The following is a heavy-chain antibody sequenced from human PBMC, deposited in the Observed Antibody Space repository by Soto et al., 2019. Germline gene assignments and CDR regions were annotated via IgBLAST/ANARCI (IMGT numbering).Heavy chain of an antibody. D-gene: IGHD2-2*02. V-gene: IGHV4-59*01. Sequence: SETLSLTCTVSGGSISSDYWSWIRQPPGKGLEWIGYIYYSGSTNYNPSLKSRVAISVDTSKNQFSLKLSSVTAADTAVYYCSRSENCSSTSCYIGSGYYYYGMDVWGQGTTVTVSS. CDR3: SRSENCSSTSCYIGSGYYYYGMDV. CDR2: IYYSGST. J-gene: IGHJ6*02. CDR1: GGSISSDY.